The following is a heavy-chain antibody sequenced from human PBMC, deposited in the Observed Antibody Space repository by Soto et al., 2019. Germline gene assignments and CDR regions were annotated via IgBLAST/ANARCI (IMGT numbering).Heavy chain of an antibody. Sequence: GGSLRLSCAASGFTFSSYGMHWVRQAPGKGLEWVAVIWYDGSNKYYADSVKGRFTISRDNSKNTLYLQMNSLRAEDTAVYYCARALEYQLLTVYYYHGMDVWGQGTTVTVSS. CDR1: GFTFSSYG. CDR2: IWYDGSNK. CDR3: ARALEYQLLTVYYYHGMDV. V-gene: IGHV3-33*01. D-gene: IGHD2-2*01. J-gene: IGHJ6*02.